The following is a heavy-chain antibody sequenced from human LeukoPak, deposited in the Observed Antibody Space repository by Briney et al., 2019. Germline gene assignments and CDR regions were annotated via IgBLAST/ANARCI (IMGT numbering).Heavy chain of an antibody. Sequence: SGTLPETRLCSGCFNSSYYWRWLRPPPCRGVAGIGHNYYSGRGNYNPYLKSRVSRSVDSSKNQFSLKLSSVTGADTAVYYCARHLYYYGSGSYYRYGMDVWGQGTTVTVSS. CDR1: GCFNSSYY. CDR2: NYYSGRG. J-gene: IGHJ6*02. D-gene: IGHD3-10*01. CDR3: ARHLYYYGSGSYYRYGMDV. V-gene: IGHV4-59*08.